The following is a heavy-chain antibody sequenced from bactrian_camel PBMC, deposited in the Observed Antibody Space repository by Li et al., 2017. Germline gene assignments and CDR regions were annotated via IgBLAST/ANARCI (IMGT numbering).Heavy chain of an antibody. CDR3: GAEGFIGSICVVICRCSTLRMTLVT. D-gene: IGHD1*01. Sequence: HVQLVESGGGRVRPGESLTLSCQTSGFVLKDYWMSWVRQAPGKDLEWVSTLKWDGTDTYYADFVKGRFTISQDIAKNTLYLEMVSLTPEDIAMYYCGAEGFIGSICVVICRCSTLRMTLVTGATGPRSPSP. J-gene: IGHJ6*01. CDR2: LKWDGTDT. V-gene: IGHV3S6*01. CDR1: GFVLKDYW.